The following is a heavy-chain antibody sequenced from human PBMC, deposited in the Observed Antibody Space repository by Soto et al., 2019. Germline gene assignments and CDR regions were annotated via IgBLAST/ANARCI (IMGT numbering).Heavy chain of an antibody. Sequence: GESLKISCKGSGYSFTSYWIGWVRQMPGRGLEWMGIIYPGDSDTRYSPSFQGQVTISADKSISTAYLQWSSLKASDTAMYYCAGTSSSSRFYYYGMDVWGQGTTVTVSS. J-gene: IGHJ6*02. CDR1: GYSFTSYW. CDR3: AGTSSSSRFYYYGMDV. CDR2: IYPGDSDT. V-gene: IGHV5-51*01. D-gene: IGHD6-6*01.